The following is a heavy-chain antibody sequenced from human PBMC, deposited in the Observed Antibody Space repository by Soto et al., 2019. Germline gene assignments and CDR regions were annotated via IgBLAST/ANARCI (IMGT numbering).Heavy chain of an antibody. CDR2: ISGTGDTK. CDR3: AIGRGQIYYKGLDV. J-gene: IGHJ6*02. CDR1: GLFFSDYY. V-gene: IGHV3-11*01. Sequence: GGSLRLSCAASGLFFSDYYLSWIRQAPGKALECVAYISGTGDTKYYADSVTGRFTISRDNPKNSLYLQMNSLRPEDAAVYYCAIGRGQIYYKGLDVWGQGTTVTVSS.